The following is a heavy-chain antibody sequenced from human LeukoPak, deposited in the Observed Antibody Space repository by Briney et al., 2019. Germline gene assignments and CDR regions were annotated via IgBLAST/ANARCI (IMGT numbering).Heavy chain of an antibody. CDR2: IYSGGST. D-gene: IGHD6-6*01. Sequence: GGSLRLSCAASGFTVSSNYMSWVRQAPGKGLGWVSIIYSGGSTYYADSVKGRFTISRDNSKNTLYLQMNSLRAEDTAVYYCERLSSSSKDDFWGQGTLVTVSS. V-gene: IGHV3-66*02. CDR1: GFTVSSNY. CDR3: ERLSSSSKDDF. J-gene: IGHJ4*02.